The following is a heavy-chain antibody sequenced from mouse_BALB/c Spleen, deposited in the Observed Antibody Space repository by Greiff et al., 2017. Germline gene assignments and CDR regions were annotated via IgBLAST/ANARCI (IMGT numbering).Heavy chain of an antibody. CDR2: INTSTGYT. D-gene: IGHD2-10*02. CDR3: ARSYGNYDAMDY. CDR1: GYTFTSYW. V-gene: IGHV1-7*01. Sequence: VQLQQSGADLAQPGASVKMSCKASGYTFTSYWLHWVKQRPGQGLEWIGYINTSTGYTEYNQKFKDKATLTADKSSSTAYMQLSSLTSEDSAVYYCARSYGNYDAMDYWGQGTAVTVSS. J-gene: IGHJ4*01.